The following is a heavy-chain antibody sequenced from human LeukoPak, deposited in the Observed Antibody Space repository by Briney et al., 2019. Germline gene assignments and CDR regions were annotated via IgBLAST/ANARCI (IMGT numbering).Heavy chain of an antibody. CDR3: ARDESYYDFWSGYRAGYFDY. V-gene: IGHV1-18*01. Sequence: ASVEVSCKASGYTFTSYGISWVRQAPGQGLEWMGWISAYNGNTNYAQKLQGRVTMTTDTSTSTAYMELRSLRSDDTAVYYCARDESYYDFWSGYRAGYFDYWGQGTLVTVSS. CDR2: ISAYNGNT. CDR1: GYTFTSYG. J-gene: IGHJ4*02. D-gene: IGHD3-3*01.